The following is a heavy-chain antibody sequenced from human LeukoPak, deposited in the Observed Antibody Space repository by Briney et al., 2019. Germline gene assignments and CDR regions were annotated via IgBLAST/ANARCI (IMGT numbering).Heavy chain of an antibody. Sequence: ASVKVSCKASGYTFTSYGISWVRLAPGQGLEWMGWISAYNGNTNYAQKFQGRVTMTTDTSTSTAYMELRSLRSDDTAVYYCARDRYTYSGSRSLDYWGQGTLVTVSS. J-gene: IGHJ4*02. CDR3: ARDRYTYSGSRSLDY. CDR2: ISAYNGNT. D-gene: IGHD1-26*01. CDR1: GYTFTSYG. V-gene: IGHV1-18*01.